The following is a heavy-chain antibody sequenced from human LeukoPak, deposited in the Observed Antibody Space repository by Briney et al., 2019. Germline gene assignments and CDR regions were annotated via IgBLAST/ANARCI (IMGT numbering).Heavy chain of an antibody. CDR3: ARTDSSSWYWDLDY. CDR1: GFTFSDYS. J-gene: IGHJ4*02. CDR2: ISSSSAFI. V-gene: IGHV3-21*01. Sequence: GGPLRLSCAASGFTFSDYSMNWVRQAPGKGVESASSISSSSAFIYYADSMKGRFTISRDNAKSSLYLEMNSLRAEDTAVYYCARTDSSSWYWDLDYWGQGTLVTVSS. D-gene: IGHD6-13*01.